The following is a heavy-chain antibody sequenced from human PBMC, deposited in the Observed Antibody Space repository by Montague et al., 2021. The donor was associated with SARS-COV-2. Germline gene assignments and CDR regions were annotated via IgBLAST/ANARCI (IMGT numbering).Heavy chain of an antibody. CDR3: ARRQDYFGAESYIFDV. CDR2: IDNSGST. D-gene: IGHD3-10*01. V-gene: IGHV4-39*01. CDR1: GASINSDSYY. Sequence: SETLSLTCTVSGASINSDSYYRDWIRQPPGKGLEWIGSIDNSGSTSYISSLESRLTISEDTPKKQFSLRLTSVTAADTAMYYCARRQDYFGAESYIFDVWGQGIMVTVSS. J-gene: IGHJ3*01.